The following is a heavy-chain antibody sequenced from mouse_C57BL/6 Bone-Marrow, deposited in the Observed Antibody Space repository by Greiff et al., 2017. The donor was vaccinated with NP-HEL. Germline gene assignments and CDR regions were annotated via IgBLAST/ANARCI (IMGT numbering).Heavy chain of an antibody. CDR1: GFTFSDYY. V-gene: IGHV5-12*01. CDR2: ISNGGGST. CDR3: ARCSNFSMDY. Sequence: EVHLVESGEGLVKPGGSLKLSCAASGFTFSDYYMYWVRQTPEKRLEWVAYISNGGGSTYYPDTVKGRFTISRDNAKNTLYLQMSRLKSEDTAMYYCARCSNFSMDYWGQGTSVTVSS. D-gene: IGHD2-5*01. J-gene: IGHJ4*01.